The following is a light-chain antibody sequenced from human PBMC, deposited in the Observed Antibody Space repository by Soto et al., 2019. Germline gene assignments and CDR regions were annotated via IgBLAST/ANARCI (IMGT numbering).Light chain of an antibody. V-gene: IGLV2-11*01. CDR1: SSDVGGHSY. CDR2: AFT. J-gene: IGLJ2*01. CDR3: CSYAGSYVV. Sequence: QSVLTQPRSVSGSPGQSVAISCTGTSSDVGGHSYVSWYHHHPGKAPKLMIYAFTKRPSGVPDRLSGSKSGNTASLTISGLQAEDEGDYYCCSYAGSYVVFGGGTKLTVL.